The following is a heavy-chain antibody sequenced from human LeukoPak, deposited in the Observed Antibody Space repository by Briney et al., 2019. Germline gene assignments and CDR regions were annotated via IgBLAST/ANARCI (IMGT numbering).Heavy chain of an antibody. CDR2: IYYSGRP. Sequence: SETLSLTCTVSGGSLSSYYRSWVRQPPGKGLEWMGYIYYSGRPNYNPSLKSRVNISVDTSKNQFSLKLSAVTAADTAVYYCARVSAAGLMDVWGKGTTVTVSS. D-gene: IGHD6-13*01. V-gene: IGHV4-59*01. CDR1: GGSLSSYY. J-gene: IGHJ6*04. CDR3: ARVSAAGLMDV.